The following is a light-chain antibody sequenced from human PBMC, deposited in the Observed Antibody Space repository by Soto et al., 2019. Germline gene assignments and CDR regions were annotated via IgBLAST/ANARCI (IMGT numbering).Light chain of an antibody. CDR1: RSVRSNF. CDR3: QRYDSLRT. Sequence: EIEVTQAPVTLYLSPAERATLSCRASRSVRSNFLAWYQQKPGQARRLLIYGASNRATGIPDMFSGSGSGTDFTLTITRREAEDFAMYYCQRYDSLRTFGQGTKVDIK. J-gene: IGKJ1*01. V-gene: IGKV3-20*01. CDR2: GAS.